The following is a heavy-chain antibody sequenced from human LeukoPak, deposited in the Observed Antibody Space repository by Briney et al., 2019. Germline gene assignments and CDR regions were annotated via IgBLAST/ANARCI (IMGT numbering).Heavy chain of an antibody. CDR2: ISGSGRST. CDR3: ATDLDGYNGMDA. J-gene: IGHJ6*02. V-gene: IGHV3-23*01. CDR1: GFTFSSYA. D-gene: IGHD3-16*02. Sequence: GGSLSLSCAASGFTFSSYAMSWVRQAPGKGLAWVSGISGSGRSTHSADSVKGRFTISRDNSKNMLYLQMNSLRAEDTALYYCATDLDGYNGMDAWGQGTTVIVSS.